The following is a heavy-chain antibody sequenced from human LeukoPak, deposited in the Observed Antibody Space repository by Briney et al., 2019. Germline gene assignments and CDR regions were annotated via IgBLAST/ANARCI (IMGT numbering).Heavy chain of an antibody. CDR1: GFTFSSYG. CDR3: AKDRTILYMDV. V-gene: IGHV3-30*18. D-gene: IGHD2-21*01. J-gene: IGHJ6*03. Sequence: GGSLRLSCTASGFTFSSYGMHWVRQAPGKGLEWVAVISYDGSNKYYADSVKGRFTISRDSSKNTLYLQMNSLRAEDTAVYYCAKDRTILYMDVWGKGTTVTVSS. CDR2: ISYDGSNK.